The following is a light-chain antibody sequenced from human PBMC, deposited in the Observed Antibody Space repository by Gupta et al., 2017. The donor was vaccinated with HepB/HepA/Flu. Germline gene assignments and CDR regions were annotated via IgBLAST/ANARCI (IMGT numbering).Light chain of an antibody. CDR1: QSVGSQ. Sequence: IVLTQSPAILSLSPGERATLSCRASQSVGSQLAWYQQKHGQAPSLLIYDASNRATGIPARFSGSGSGTDFTLTISSLEPADFAVYYCQQRSAWLRTFGQGTRLEIK. V-gene: IGKV3-11*01. CDR2: DAS. CDR3: QQRSAWLRT. J-gene: IGKJ5*01.